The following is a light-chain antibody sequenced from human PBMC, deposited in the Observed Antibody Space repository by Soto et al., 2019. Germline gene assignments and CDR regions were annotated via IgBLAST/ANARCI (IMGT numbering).Light chain of an antibody. CDR1: SSNIGAGYD. V-gene: IGLV1-40*01. Sequence: QSVLTQPPSVSGAPGQRVTISCSGSSSNIGAGYDVHWYQQLPGTAPKLLISANNIRPSGVPDRFSGSKSGTSASLAISGLQSEDEADYYCAAWDDSLDGVVFGGGTKLTVL. CDR3: AAWDDSLDGVV. J-gene: IGLJ3*02. CDR2: ANN.